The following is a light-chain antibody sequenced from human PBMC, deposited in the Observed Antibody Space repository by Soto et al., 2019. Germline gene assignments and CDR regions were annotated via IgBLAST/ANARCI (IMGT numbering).Light chain of an antibody. J-gene: IGKJ1*01. CDR1: QSVASNN. Sequence: EIVLTQSPDTLSLSPGERVTLSCRASQSVASNNLAWYQQKVSQAPRLLIYGASSRATGIPDRFSGSGSGTDFTLTISRLETEDVAVYYCQQYGSTLWTFGQGTKVEIK. CDR2: GAS. CDR3: QQYGSTLWT. V-gene: IGKV3-20*01.